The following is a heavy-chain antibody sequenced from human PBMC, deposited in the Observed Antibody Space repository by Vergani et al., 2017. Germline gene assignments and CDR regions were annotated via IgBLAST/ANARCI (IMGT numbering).Heavy chain of an antibody. D-gene: IGHD1-20*01. CDR1: GFTFSSYS. J-gene: IGHJ4*02. CDR3: ARAGITGDMYYFDY. V-gene: IGHV3-21*01. CDR2: ISSSSSYI. Sequence: EVQLVESGGGLVKPGGSLRLSCAASGFTFSSYSMNWVRQAPGKGLEWVSSISSSSSYIYYADSVKGRFTISRDNAKNSLYLQMNSLRAEDTAVYYCARAGITGDMYYFDYWGQGTLVTVSS.